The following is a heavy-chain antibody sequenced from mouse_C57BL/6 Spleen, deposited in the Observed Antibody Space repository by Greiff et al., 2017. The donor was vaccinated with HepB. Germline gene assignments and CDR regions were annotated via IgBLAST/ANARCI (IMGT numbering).Heavy chain of an antibody. CDR2: ISYDGSN. Sequence: DVKLVESGPGLVKPSQSLSLTCSVTGYSITSGYYWNWIRQFPGNKLEWMGYISYDGSNNYNPSLKNRISITRDTSKNQFFLKLNSVTTEDTATYYCARGGPLDYWGQGTTLTVSS. V-gene: IGHV3-6*01. J-gene: IGHJ2*01. CDR3: ARGGPLDY. CDR1: GYSITSGYY.